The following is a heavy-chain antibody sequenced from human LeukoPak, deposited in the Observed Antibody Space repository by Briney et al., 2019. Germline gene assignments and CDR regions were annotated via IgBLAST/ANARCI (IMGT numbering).Heavy chain of an antibody. CDR3: ARGPKKGNYYDSSGSDY. Sequence: GGSLRLSCAASGFTVSSNYMSWVRQSPGKGLEWVSLIYTGGNTYYADSVKGRFTLSRDKSKNTVYLQMSSLRDDDTAVYYCARGPKKGNYYDSSGSDYWGQGTLVTVSS. D-gene: IGHD3-22*01. V-gene: IGHV3-66*01. CDR1: GFTVSSNY. CDR2: IYTGGNT. J-gene: IGHJ4*02.